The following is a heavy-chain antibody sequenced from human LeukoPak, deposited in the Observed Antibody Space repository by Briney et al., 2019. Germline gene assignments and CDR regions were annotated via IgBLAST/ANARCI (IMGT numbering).Heavy chain of an antibody. J-gene: IGHJ6*03. V-gene: IGHV1-69*13. D-gene: IGHD3-16*02. CDR2: IIPIFGTA. CDR1: GGTFSSYA. CDR3: ARVPLMITFGGVIVGESLNPYYYYMDV. Sequence: SVKVSCKASGGTFSSYAISWVRQAPGQGLEWMGGIIPIFGTANYAQKFQGRVTITADESTSTAYMELSSLRSEDTAVYYCARVPLMITFGGVIVGESLNPYYYYMDVWGKGTTVTVSS.